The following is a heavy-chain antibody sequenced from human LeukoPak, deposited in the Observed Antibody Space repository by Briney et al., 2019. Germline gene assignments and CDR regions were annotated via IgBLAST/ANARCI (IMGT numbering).Heavy chain of an antibody. CDR1: GYSFTNYW. CDR2: IYPGDSDT. Sequence: GESLEISCKGSGYSFTNYWIGWVRQKPGKGLEWMGIIYPGDSDTRYSPSFQGQVTFSADKSVRTAYLQWSSLKASDTAIYYCARRRDDYNWNFDYWGQGTLDTVSS. CDR3: ARRRDDYNWNFDY. J-gene: IGHJ4*02. V-gene: IGHV5-51*01. D-gene: IGHD5-24*01.